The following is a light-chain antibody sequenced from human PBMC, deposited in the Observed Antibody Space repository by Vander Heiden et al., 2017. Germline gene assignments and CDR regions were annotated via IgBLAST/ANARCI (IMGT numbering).Light chain of an antibody. V-gene: IGLV2-14*03. CDR2: DVS. CDR1: RSALGDYNY. J-gene: IGLJ1*01. Sequence: QSALTQPASVSGSPGQSITISCTGSRSALGDYNYVSWYQQHPGKAPKLVILDVSQRPSGVSNRFSGSKSGNTASLTISGLQPEDEADYYCSSYTSSNTYVFGTGTTVTV. CDR3: SSYTSSNTYV.